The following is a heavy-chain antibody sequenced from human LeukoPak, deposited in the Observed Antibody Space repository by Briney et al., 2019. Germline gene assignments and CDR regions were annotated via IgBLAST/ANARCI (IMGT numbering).Heavy chain of an antibody. Sequence: ASVKVSCKASEYTFTRYYIHWVRQAPGQGLEWMGIINPSGGSTTYAQKFQGRVTMTRDTSTSTVYMELTSLRSEDTAVYYCARTTLTGEGYFAYWGQGTLVTVSS. CDR1: EYTFTRYY. J-gene: IGHJ4*02. D-gene: IGHD4-17*01. V-gene: IGHV1-46*01. CDR2: INPSGGST. CDR3: ARTTLTGEGYFAY.